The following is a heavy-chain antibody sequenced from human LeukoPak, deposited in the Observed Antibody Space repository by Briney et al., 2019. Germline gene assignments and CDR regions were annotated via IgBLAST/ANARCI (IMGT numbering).Heavy chain of an antibody. CDR2: IYPGDSDT. J-gene: IGHJ3*02. CDR1: GYSFTSYW. V-gene: IGHV5-51*01. Sequence: GESLKISCKGSGYSFTSYWIGWVRQMPGKGLEWMGIIYPGDSDTRCSPSFQGQVTISADKSISTAYLQWSSLKASDTAMYYCARRLLPGDYYDSSGSNDAFDIWGQGTMVTVSS. D-gene: IGHD3-22*01. CDR3: ARRLLPGDYYDSSGSNDAFDI.